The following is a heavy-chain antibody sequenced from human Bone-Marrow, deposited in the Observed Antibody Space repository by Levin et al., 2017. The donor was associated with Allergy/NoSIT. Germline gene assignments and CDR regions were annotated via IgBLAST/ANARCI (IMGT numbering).Heavy chain of an antibody. CDR1: GFTFSTYA. CDR3: ARDRNSGSGSSTPYFDY. J-gene: IGHJ4*02. Sequence: GESLKISCAASGFTFSTYAMNWVRQAPGEGLEWVSSISSSSSYIYYADSVKGRFTISRDNAENSLYLQMNSLRAEDTAVYYCARDRNSGSGSSTPYFDYWGQGSLVTVSS. D-gene: IGHD1-26*01. CDR2: ISSSSSYI. V-gene: IGHV3-21*01.